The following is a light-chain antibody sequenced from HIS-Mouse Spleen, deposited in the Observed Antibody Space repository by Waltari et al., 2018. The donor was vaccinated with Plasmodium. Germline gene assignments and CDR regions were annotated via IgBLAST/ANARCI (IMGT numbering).Light chain of an antibody. J-gene: IGKJ1*01. CDR3: QQNYNTWT. Sequence: DIQMTQCPSSLSASVGDRVTITCRASQSISSYLNWYQQKPGKAPKLLIYAASSLQSGVPSRFSGSGSGTDFTLTISSLQPEDFATYYCQQNYNTWTFGQGTKVEIK. V-gene: IGKV1-39*01. CDR2: AAS. CDR1: QSISSY.